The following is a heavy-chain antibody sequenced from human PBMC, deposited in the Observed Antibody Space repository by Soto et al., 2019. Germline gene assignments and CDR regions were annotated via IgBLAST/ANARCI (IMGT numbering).Heavy chain of an antibody. J-gene: IGHJ6*02. CDR1: GGTFSSYA. Sequence: QVQLVQSGAEVKKPGSSVKVSCKASGGTFSSYAISWVRQAPGQGLEWMGGITPIFGTANYAQKFQGRVTITADESTSTAYMELSSLRSEDTAVYYCARGAPGSHSSYYGMDVWGQGTTVTVSS. D-gene: IGHD3-10*01. CDR2: ITPIFGTA. CDR3: ARGAPGSHSSYYGMDV. V-gene: IGHV1-69*01.